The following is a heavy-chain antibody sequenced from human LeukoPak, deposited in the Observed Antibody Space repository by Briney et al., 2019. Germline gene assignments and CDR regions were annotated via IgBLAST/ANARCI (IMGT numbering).Heavy chain of an antibody. V-gene: IGHV3-30*04. CDR1: GFTFSSYA. CDR2: ISYDGSNK. Sequence: AGRSLRLSCAASGFTFSSYAMHWVRQAPGKGLEWVAVISYDGSNKYYTDSVRGRFTISRDNSKNTLYLQMNSLRSQDTALYYWAGVFDILGQGTMVTVSS. CDR3: AGVFDI. J-gene: IGHJ3*02.